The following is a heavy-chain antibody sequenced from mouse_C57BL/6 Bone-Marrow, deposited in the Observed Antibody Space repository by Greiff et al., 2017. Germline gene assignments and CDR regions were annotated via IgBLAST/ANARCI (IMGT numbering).Heavy chain of an antibody. CDR2: ILPGSGST. D-gene: IGHD2-1*01. V-gene: IGHV1-9*01. Sequence: QVQLKESGAELMKPGASVKLSCKATGYTFTGYWIEWVKQRPGHGLEWIGEILPGSGSTNYNEKFKGKATFTADTSSNTADMQLSSLTTEDSAIYYCARFYSLLGFAYWGQGTLVTVSA. CDR3: ARFYSLLGFAY. CDR1: GYTFTGYW. J-gene: IGHJ3*01.